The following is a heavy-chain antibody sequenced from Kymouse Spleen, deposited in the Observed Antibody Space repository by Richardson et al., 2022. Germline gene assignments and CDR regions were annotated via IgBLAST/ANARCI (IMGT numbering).Heavy chain of an antibody. CDR1: GFTFSSYS. CDR3: ARGTMVRGVFDY. D-gene: IGHD3-10*01. J-gene: IGHJ4*02. V-gene: IGHV3-21*03. Sequence: EVQLVESGGGLVKPGGSLRLSCAASGFTFSSYSMNWVRQAPGKGLEWVSSISSSSSYIYYADSVKGRFTISRDNAKNSLYLQMNSLRAEDTAVYYCARGTMVRGVFDYWGQGTLVTVSS. CDR2: ISSSSSYI.